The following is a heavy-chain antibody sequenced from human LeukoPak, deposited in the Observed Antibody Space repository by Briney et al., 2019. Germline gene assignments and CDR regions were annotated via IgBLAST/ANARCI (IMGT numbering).Heavy chain of an antibody. CDR3: ARPTNPISYYYDSSGYLH. Sequence: SETLSLTCTVSGGSISSGGYYWSWIRQPPGKGLEWIGEINHSGSTNYNPSLKSRVTISVDTSKNQFSLKLSSVTAADTAVYYCARPTNPISYYYDSSGYLHWGQGTLVTVSS. CDR2: INHSGST. J-gene: IGHJ4*02. CDR1: GGSISSGGYY. V-gene: IGHV4-39*07. D-gene: IGHD3-22*01.